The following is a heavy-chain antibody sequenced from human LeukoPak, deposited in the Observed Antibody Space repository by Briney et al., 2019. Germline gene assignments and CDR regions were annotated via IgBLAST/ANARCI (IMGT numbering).Heavy chain of an antibody. J-gene: IGHJ4*02. V-gene: IGHV3-23*01. D-gene: IGHD4-23*01. CDR1: GFTFSSYA. CDR3: AKGSRGGNTENDY. Sequence: GGSLRLSCAASGFTFSSYAMSWVRQAPGKGLEWVSAISGSGGSTYYADSVKGRFTISRDNSKNTLYLQMNSLRAEDTAVYYYAKGSRGGNTENDYWGQGTLVTVSS. CDR2: ISGSGGST.